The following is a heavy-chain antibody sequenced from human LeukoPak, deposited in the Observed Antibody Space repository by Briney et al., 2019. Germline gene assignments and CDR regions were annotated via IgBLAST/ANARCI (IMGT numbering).Heavy chain of an antibody. J-gene: IGHJ1*01. V-gene: IGHV4-61*02. CDR3: ARGPGLLWFGGLRGHFQH. Sequence: KPSETLSLTCTVSGGSISSGSHYWSWIRQPAGKGLEWIGRIYTSGSTNYNPSLKSRVTISVDTSKNQFSLKLSSVTAADTAVYYRARGPGLLWFGGLRGHFQHWGQGTLVTVSS. CDR2: IYTSGST. CDR1: GGSISSGSHY. D-gene: IGHD3-10*01.